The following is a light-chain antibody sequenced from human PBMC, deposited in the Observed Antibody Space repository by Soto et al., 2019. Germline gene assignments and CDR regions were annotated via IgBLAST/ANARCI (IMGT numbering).Light chain of an antibody. CDR3: QQYNNWPLT. V-gene: IGKV3-15*01. J-gene: IGKJ4*01. CDR1: QSVSSN. Sequence: EIVMTQSPATLSVSPGERATLSCTARQSVSSNLAWYQQKPGQPPRLLIYGASTRATGIPARFSGTGSETEFSLAISSLQSEDFALYYCQQYNNWPLTFGGGTKVEIK. CDR2: GAS.